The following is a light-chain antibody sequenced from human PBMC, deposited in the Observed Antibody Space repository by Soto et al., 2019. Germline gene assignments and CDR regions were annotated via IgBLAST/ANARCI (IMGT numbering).Light chain of an antibody. V-gene: IGKV1-39*01. CDR2: LAS. Sequence: DIQMTQSPSSLSASVGDSVTITCRASQKINNFLNWYQQKPGKAPKLLIFLASTLESGVPSRFGGSGSGTDFTLPISSLQPEDSATYYCQQSLGNPRTFGGGTKVEIQ. CDR1: QKINNF. J-gene: IGKJ4*01. CDR3: QQSLGNPRT.